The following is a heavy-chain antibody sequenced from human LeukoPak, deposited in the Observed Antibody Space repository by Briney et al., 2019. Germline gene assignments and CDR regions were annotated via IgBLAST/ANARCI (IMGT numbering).Heavy chain of an antibody. J-gene: IGHJ4*02. D-gene: IGHD5-24*01. Sequence: ASVKVSCRTSGYTFTTYYLHWVRQAPEQGLEWMGVINPSGGSTIYAQKFQDRVAMTRDTSTSTVYMDLSSLIAADTAIYYCARAIERGRRFDYWGQGTLVTVSS. CDR1: GYTFTTYY. CDR2: INPSGGST. V-gene: IGHV1-46*01. CDR3: ARAIERGRRFDY.